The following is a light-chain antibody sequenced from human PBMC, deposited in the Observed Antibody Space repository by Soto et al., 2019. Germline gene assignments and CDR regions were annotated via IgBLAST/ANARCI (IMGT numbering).Light chain of an antibody. CDR3: QSYDSSLSGWV. CDR2: GNS. Sequence: QSVLTQPPSVSGAPGQRVTISCTGSSSNIGAGYDVHWYQQLPGTAPKLLIYGNSNRPSGVPDRFSGSKSGTSASLAITGVQAEDEADYYCQSYDSSLSGWVFGGGIQLTVL. V-gene: IGLV1-40*01. CDR1: SSNIGAGYD. J-gene: IGLJ3*02.